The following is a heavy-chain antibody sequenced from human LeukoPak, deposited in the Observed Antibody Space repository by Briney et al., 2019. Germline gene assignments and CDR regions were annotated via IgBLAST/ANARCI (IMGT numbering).Heavy chain of an antibody. CDR2: ISWNSGSI. CDR3: AKDIADDILTGYYTPRAFDI. CDR1: GFTFDDYA. D-gene: IGHD3-9*01. V-gene: IGHV3-9*01. J-gene: IGHJ3*02. Sequence: QSGRSLRLSCAASGFTFDDYAMHWVRQAPGNGLEWVSGISWNSGSIGYADSVKGRFTISRDNAKNSLYLQMNSLRAEDTALYYCAKDIADDILTGYYTPRAFDIWGQGAMVTVSS.